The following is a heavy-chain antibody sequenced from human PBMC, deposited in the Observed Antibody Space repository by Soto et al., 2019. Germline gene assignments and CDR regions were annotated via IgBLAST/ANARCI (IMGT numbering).Heavy chain of an antibody. CDR2: IIPIFGAA. D-gene: IGHD1-26*01. V-gene: IGHV1-69*01. CDR3: AREGQVGALHWFDP. CDR1: GDTFSTYG. J-gene: IGHJ5*02. Sequence: QVQLVQSGAEVKKPGSSVKVSCKASGDTFSTYGFSWVRQAPGQGLEWMGGIIPIFGAANYAQKFQGRVSITAYESTSTAYMELSSLRSEDTAVYYCAREGQVGALHWFDPWGQGTLVTVSS.